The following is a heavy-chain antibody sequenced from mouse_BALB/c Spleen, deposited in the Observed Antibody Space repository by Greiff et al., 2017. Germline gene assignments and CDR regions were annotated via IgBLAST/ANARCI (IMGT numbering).Heavy chain of an antibody. CDR3: ARPSMILFAY. CDR2: INSNGGST. V-gene: IGHV5-6-3*01. J-gene: IGHJ3*01. Sequence: EVMLVESGGGLVQPGGSLKLSCAASGFTFSSYGMSWVRQTPDKRLELVATINSNGGSTYYPDSVKGRFTISRDNAKNTLYLQMSSLKSEDTAMYYCARPSMILFAYWGQGTLVTVSA. CDR1: GFTFSSYG. D-gene: IGHD2-3*01.